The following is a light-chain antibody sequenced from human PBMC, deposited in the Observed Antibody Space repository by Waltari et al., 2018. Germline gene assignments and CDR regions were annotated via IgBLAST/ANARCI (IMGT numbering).Light chain of an antibody. CDR3: SSYAGSNNWV. Sequence: QSALTQPPSASGSPGQSVTISCTGTRSDVGGYNYVSWYQQHPGKAPKLMIYEVSKRPSGVPDRFSGSKSGNMASLTVSGLQAEDEADYYCSSYAGSNNWVFGGGTKLTVL. V-gene: IGLV2-8*01. J-gene: IGLJ3*02. CDR2: EVS. CDR1: RSDVGGYNY.